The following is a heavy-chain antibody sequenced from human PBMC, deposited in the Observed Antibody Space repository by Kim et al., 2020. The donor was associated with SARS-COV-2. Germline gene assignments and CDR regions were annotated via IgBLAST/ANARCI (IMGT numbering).Heavy chain of an antibody. CDR1: GFRFTDAS. Sequence: GGSLRLSCAASGFRFTDASMSWVRQAPGKGLEWIGSLKSKSHGETHDSPPLLKGRFTTSRDDSNKTLYLQKNSLKAEDTALYYCALVGGYDMVLWG. V-gene: IGHV3-15*01. D-gene: IGHD1-26*01. CDR2: LKSKSHGETH. J-gene: IGHJ6*02. CDR3: ALVGGYDMVL.